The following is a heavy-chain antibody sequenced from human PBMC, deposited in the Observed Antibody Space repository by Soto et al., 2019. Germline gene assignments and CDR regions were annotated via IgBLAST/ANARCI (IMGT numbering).Heavy chain of an antibody. V-gene: IGHV4-34*01. Sequence: SETLSLTCAVYGGSFSGYYWSWIRQPPGKGLEWIGEINHSGSTNYNPSLKSRVTISVDTSKNQFSLKLSSVTAADTAVYYCAGARIVVVPAAQRPGAFDIWGQGTMVT. J-gene: IGHJ3*02. CDR2: INHSGST. CDR3: AGARIVVVPAAQRPGAFDI. D-gene: IGHD2-2*01. CDR1: GGSFSGYY.